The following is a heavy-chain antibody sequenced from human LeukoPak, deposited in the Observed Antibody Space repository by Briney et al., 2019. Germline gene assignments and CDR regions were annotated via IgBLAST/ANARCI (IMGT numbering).Heavy chain of an antibody. CDR2: INQDGSGE. CDR3: AREQWWRLDF. D-gene: IGHD2-21*02. J-gene: IGHJ4*02. CDR1: GFTFNSFY. V-gene: IGHV3-7*01. Sequence: GESLQISCVGSGFTFNSFYMSWVRQAPGKGLEWVAQINQDGSGEYYVDSARGRFTISRANAKTSVHLQMNSLSSEDTPGYYSAREQWWRLDFWGQGTLVTVSS.